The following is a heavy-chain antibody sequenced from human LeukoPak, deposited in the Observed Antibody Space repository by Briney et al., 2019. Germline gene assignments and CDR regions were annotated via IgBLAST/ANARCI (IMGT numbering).Heavy chain of an antibody. Sequence: SGGSLRLSCAASGFTFSSYAMSWVRQAPGKGLEWVSAISGSGGSTYCADSVKGRFTISRDNSKNTLYLQMNSLRAEDTAVYYCAKSISSSWYEPIDYWGQGILVTVSS. D-gene: IGHD6-13*01. J-gene: IGHJ4*02. CDR2: ISGSGGST. CDR3: AKSISSSWYEPIDY. V-gene: IGHV3-23*01. CDR1: GFTFSSYA.